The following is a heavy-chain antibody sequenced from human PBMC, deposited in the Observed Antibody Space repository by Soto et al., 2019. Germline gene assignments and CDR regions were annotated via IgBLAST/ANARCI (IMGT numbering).Heavy chain of an antibody. CDR2: INHSGST. J-gene: IGHJ6*02. V-gene: IGHV4-34*01. D-gene: IGHD5-18*01. Sequence: ETLSLTCAVYGGSFSGYYWSWIRQPPGKGLEWIGEINHSGSTNYNPSLKSRVTISVDTSKNQFSLKLSSVTAADTAVYYCARGGYSYGYSRYYYYYYGMDVWGQGTTVTVSS. CDR1: GGSFSGYY. CDR3: ARGGYSYGYSRYYYYYYGMDV.